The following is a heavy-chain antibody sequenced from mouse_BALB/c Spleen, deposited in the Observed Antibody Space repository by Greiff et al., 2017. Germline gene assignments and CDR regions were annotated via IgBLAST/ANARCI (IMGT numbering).Heavy chain of an antibody. J-gene: IGHJ3*01. V-gene: IGHV2-9-2*01. CDR2: IWTGGGT. D-gene: IGHD4-1*01. CDR1: GFSLTSYD. CDR3: VREDWDVPFAY. Sequence: VHLVESGPGLVAPSQSLSITCTVSGFSLTSYDISWIRQPPGKGLEWLGVIWTGGGTNYNSAFMSRLSISKDNSKSQVFLKMNSLQTDDTAIYYCVREDWDVPFAYWGQGTLVTVSA.